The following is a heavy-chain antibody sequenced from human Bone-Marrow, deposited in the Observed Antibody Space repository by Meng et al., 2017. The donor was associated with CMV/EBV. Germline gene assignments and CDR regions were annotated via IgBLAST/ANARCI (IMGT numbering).Heavy chain of an antibody. CDR1: GFTFSNAW. J-gene: IGHJ4*02. D-gene: IGHD3-22*01. CDR3: TTDPCYYYQSSGYPSTYFDY. V-gene: IGHV3-15*01. CDR2: IKSKTDGGTT. Sequence: GGSLRLSCAASGFTFSNAWMSWVRQAPGKGLEWVGRIKSKTDGGTTDSAAPVKGRFTISRDDSKSTLSLQMNSLKTEDTAVYYCTTDPCYYYQSSGYPSTYFDYWGQGTLVTVSS.